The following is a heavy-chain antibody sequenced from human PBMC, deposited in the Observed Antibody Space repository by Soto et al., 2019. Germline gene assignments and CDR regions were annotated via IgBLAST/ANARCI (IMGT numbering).Heavy chain of an antibody. CDR3: ARDFLGYCSGGSCYGDYYYYMDV. D-gene: IGHD2-15*01. CDR2: ISSSSSYI. Sequence: PGGSLRLSCAASGFTFSSYSMNWVRQAPGKGLEWVSSISSSSSYIYYADSVKGRFTISRDNAKNSLYLQMNSLRAEDTAVYYCARDFLGYCSGGSCYGDYYYYMDVWGKGTTVTVSS. J-gene: IGHJ6*03. V-gene: IGHV3-21*01. CDR1: GFTFSSYS.